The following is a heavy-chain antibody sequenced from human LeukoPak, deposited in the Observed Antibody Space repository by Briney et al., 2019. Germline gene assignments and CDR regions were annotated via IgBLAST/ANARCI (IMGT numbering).Heavy chain of an antibody. CDR3: ARLRRNNDNSGYYYYYDY. CDR1: GLTFSSYS. J-gene: IGHJ4*02. D-gene: IGHD3-22*01. V-gene: IGHV3-21*01. Sequence: KPGGSLRLSCAVSGLTFSSYSFNWVRQAPGKGLKWVSSITPTSSYIYYADSVKGRFTISRDNAKNSLYLQMNSLRAEDTAVYYCARLRRNNDNSGYYYYYDYWGQGTLVTVSS. CDR2: ITPTSSYI.